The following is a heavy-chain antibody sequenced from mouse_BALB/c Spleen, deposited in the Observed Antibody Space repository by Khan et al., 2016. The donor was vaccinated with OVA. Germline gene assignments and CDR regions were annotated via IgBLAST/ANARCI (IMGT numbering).Heavy chain of an antibody. V-gene: IGHV3-2*02. J-gene: IGHJ3*01. CDR2: ISYSGST. Sequence: EVELVESGPGLVKPSQSLSLTCNVTGYSITSDYAWNWIRQFPGNKLEWMGYISYSGSTTYNPSLKSRISITRDTSKNQFFLQLNSVTTEDTATYYCARWFTYWGQGTLVTVSA. CDR3: ARWFTY. CDR1: GYSITSDYA.